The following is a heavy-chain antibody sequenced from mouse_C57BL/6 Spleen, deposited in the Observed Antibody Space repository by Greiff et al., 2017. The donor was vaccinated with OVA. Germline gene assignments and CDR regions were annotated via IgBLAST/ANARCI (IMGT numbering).Heavy chain of an antibody. J-gene: IGHJ4*01. Sequence: EVQLQQSGPELVKPGASVKISCKASGYTFTDYYMNWVKQSHGKSLEWIGDINPNNGGTSYNQKFKGKATLTVDKSSSTAYMELRSLTSEDSAVYCCARGRGHGAMDYWGQGTSVTVSS. CDR1: GYTFTDYY. CDR3: ARGRGHGAMDY. V-gene: IGHV1-26*01. CDR2: INPNNGGT.